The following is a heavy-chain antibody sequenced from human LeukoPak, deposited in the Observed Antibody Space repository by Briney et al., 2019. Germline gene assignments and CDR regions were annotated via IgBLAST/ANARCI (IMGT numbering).Heavy chain of an antibody. D-gene: IGHD3-22*01. V-gene: IGHV4-61*05. CDR3: ARRRDYYDSSGYRGAFDI. CDR1: GGSISDTSYY. CDR2: IYYSGST. J-gene: IGHJ3*02. Sequence: SETLSLTCNVSGGSISDTSYYWGWIRQPPGKGLEWIGYIYYSGSTNYNPSLKSRVTISVDTSKNQFSLKLSSVTAADTAVYYCARRRDYYDSSGYRGAFDIWGQGTMVTVSS.